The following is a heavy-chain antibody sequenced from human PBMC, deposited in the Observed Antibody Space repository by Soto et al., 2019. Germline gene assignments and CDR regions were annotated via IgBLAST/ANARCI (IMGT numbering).Heavy chain of an antibody. CDR1: GFSISSYY. J-gene: IGHJ6*02. CDR2: IYYSGST. D-gene: IGHD3-16*02. CDR3: ARLNVMITFGGVIVTSGYYYYGMDV. V-gene: IGHV4-59*01. Sequence: SETLSLTCTFSGFSISSYYWSWIRQPPGKGLEWIGYIYYSGSTNYNPSLKSRVTISVDTSKNQFSLKLSSVTAADTAVYYCARLNVMITFGGVIVTSGYYYYGMDVWGQGTTVTVSS.